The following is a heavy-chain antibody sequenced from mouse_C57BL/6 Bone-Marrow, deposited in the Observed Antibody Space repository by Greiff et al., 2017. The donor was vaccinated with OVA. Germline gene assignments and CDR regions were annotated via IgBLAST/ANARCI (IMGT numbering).Heavy chain of an antibody. Sequence: VKLQESGAELMKPGASVKLSCKATGYTFTGYWIEWVKQRPGHGLEWIGEILPGSGSTNYNEKFKGKATFTADTSSNTAYMQLSSLTTEDSAIYYCAREDYYGSSGAYWGQGTLVTVSA. CDR2: ILPGSGST. V-gene: IGHV1-9*01. CDR3: AREDYYGSSGAY. D-gene: IGHD1-1*01. CDR1: GYTFTGYW. J-gene: IGHJ3*01.